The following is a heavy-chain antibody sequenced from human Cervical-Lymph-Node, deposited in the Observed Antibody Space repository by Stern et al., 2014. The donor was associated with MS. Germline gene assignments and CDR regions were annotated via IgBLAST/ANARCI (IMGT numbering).Heavy chain of an antibody. CDR2: IYPGAREP. D-gene: IGHD1-14*01. V-gene: IGHV5-51*01. J-gene: IGHJ4*02. Sequence: EMQLVESGAELIRPGESLKISCKGSGYKFSIYWIAWVRQMPGKALEWMGIIYPGAREPRSTPSFQGQVTMSADKSTSTAYLQWSSLNASDTAMYFCARQTTAWASDVWGQGTLVTVSS. CDR3: ARQTTAWASDV. CDR1: GYKFSIYW.